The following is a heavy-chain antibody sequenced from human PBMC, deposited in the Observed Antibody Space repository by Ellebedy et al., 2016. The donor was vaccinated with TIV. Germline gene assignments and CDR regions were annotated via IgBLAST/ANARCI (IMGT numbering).Heavy chain of an antibody. CDR2: ISAYNGNT. CDR1: GYTFTSYG. J-gene: IGHJ4*02. CDR3: ALFRSGMYFGESPD. D-gene: IGHD3-10*01. V-gene: IGHV1-18*01. Sequence: AASVKVSCKASGYTFTSYGISWVRQAPGQGLEWMGWISAYNGNTNYAQKLQGRVTMTTDTSTSTAYMELRSLRSDDTAVYYCALFRSGMYFGESPDWGQGTLVTVSS.